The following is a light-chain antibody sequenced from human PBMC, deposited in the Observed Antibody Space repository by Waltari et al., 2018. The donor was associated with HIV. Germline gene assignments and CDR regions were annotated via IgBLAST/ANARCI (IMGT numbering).Light chain of an antibody. Sequence: QSALTQPASVSGSPGQSLTISCTGTNRDIGKYNLVSWYQQHPGKVPKVLIFEVTTRPSGISHRFSGSKSDNTASLTISGLQAEDEADYYCSSYATGNTYVFGTGTSVTVL. CDR1: NRDIGKYNL. J-gene: IGLJ1*01. CDR3: SSYATGNTYV. V-gene: IGLV2-23*02. CDR2: EVT.